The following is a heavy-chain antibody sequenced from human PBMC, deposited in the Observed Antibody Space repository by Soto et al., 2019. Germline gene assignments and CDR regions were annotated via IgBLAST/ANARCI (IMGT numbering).Heavy chain of an antibody. CDR2: ISNYNGKT. CDR1: GYTFTNYG. D-gene: IGHD3-9*01. Sequence: LVQSGGEMKKPGASVKVSCEASGYTFTNYGITWVRQAPGQGLEWMGWISNYNGKTNYAQILQGRVNMTTDTSTRTAYMELTSVRSDDTATSDWARVQNYGILTGSSHSIDGWGQGTTVTVSS. CDR3: ARVQNYGILTGSSHSIDG. V-gene: IGHV1-18*01. J-gene: IGHJ6*02.